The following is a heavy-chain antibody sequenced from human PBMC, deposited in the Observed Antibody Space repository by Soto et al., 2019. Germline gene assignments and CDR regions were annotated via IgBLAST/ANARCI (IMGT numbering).Heavy chain of an antibody. J-gene: IGHJ4*02. CDR3: AASYGSGYRAFDY. CDR2: INPIVSMS. D-gene: IGHD3-10*01. Sequence: QVQLVQSGTEVKEPGSSVKVSYKASGDTFSFYTINWVRQAPGLGLEWVGRINPIVSMSNYAQKFQGRVSMTADKSTSTAYMELRSLRSDDTAMYFCAASYGSGYRAFDYWGQGALVIVSS. V-gene: IGHV1-69*02. CDR1: GDTFSFYT.